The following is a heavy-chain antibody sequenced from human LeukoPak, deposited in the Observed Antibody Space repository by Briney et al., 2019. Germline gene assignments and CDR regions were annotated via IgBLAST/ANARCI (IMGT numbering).Heavy chain of an antibody. Sequence: ASVKVSCKTSGYTFTSNAIHWVRQAPGQRLEWMGCSNGANGNTEYSHEFQGRVTITRDTSARTAYMELSSLRSEDTAVYYCATDLGEYSSSPLVPWGQGTLVTVSS. J-gene: IGHJ5*02. CDR2: SNGANGNT. V-gene: IGHV1-3*02. CDR3: ATDLGEYSSSPLVP. CDR1: GYTFTSNA. D-gene: IGHD6-6*01.